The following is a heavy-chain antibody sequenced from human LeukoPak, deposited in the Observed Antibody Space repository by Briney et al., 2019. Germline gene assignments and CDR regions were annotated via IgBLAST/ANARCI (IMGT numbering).Heavy chain of an antibody. V-gene: IGHV4-39*02. CDR3: ARDRPRGSGNYYSFDY. D-gene: IGHD3-10*01. CDR1: GGSISSSNYY. Sequence: SETLSLTCTVSGGSISSSNYYWGWIRQPPGKGLEWIGSMYYSGSTYYNPSLKSRATISVDTSKTQFSLNLRSVTAADTAVYYCARDRPRGSGNYYSFDYWGQGTLVTVSS. J-gene: IGHJ4*02. CDR2: MYYSGST.